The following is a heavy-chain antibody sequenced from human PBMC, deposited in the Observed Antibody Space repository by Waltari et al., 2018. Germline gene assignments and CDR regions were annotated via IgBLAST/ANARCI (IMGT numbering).Heavy chain of an antibody. V-gene: IGHV4-59*11. D-gene: IGHD3-3*01. CDR3: ARGEQLRFLEW. Sequence: QVQLQESGPGLVKPSETLSLTAPVSGGPISSPYGRWIRQPPGKGLEWIGYIYYSGSTNYNPSLKSRVTISVDTSKNQFSLKLSSVTAADTAVYYCARGEQLRFLEWWGQGTLVTVSS. CDR1: GGPISSPY. J-gene: IGHJ4*02. CDR2: IYYSGST.